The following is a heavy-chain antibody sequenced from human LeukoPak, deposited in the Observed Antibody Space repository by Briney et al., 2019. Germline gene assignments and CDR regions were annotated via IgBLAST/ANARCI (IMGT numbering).Heavy chain of an antibody. CDR3: ARGNDSSGYYFDY. D-gene: IGHD3-22*01. CDR1: GGSFSGYY. Sequence: SETLSLTCAVSGGSFSGYYWSWIRQPPGKGLEWIWEINHSGSTNYNPSLKSRVTISVDASKNQFSLKLSSVTAADTAVYYCARGNDSSGYYFDYWGQGTLVTVSS. CDR2: INHSGST. V-gene: IGHV4-34*01. J-gene: IGHJ4*02.